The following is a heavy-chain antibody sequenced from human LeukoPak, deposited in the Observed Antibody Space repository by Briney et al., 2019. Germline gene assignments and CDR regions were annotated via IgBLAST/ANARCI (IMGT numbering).Heavy chain of an antibody. V-gene: IGHV1-46*01. CDR1: GYTFTGYY. CDR3: ARDLQQLAP. J-gene: IGHJ5*02. Sequence: GASVKVSCKASGYTFTGYYIHWVRQAPGQGLEWMGIINPSASSTSYAQKFQGRVTVTRDTSTSTAYMELSSLRSEDTAMYYCARDLQQLAPWGQGTLVTVSS. CDR2: INPSASST. D-gene: IGHD6-13*01.